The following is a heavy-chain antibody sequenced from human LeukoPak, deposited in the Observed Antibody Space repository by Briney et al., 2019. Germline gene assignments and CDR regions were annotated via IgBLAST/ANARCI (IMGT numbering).Heavy chain of an antibody. CDR3: AKDPKLRFRYSYGNGPADY. CDR2: ISYDGSNK. Sequence: GGSLRLSCAASGFTFSSYGMHWVRQAPGKGLEWVAVISYDGSNKYYADSVKRRFTISRDNSKNTLYLQMNSLRAEDTAVYYCAKDPKLRFRYSYGNGPADYWGQGTLVTVSS. CDR1: GFTFSSYG. V-gene: IGHV3-30*18. D-gene: IGHD5-18*01. J-gene: IGHJ4*02.